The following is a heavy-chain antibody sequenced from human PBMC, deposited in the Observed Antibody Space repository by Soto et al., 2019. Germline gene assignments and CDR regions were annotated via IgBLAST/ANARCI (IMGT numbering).Heavy chain of an antibody. CDR2: IWYDGSNK. J-gene: IGHJ4*02. CDR3: ARDGRAGGWSPDNFDY. CDR1: GFTFSSYG. V-gene: IGHV3-33*01. Sequence: GGSLRLSCAASGFTFSSYGMHWVRQAPGKGLEWVAVIWYDGSNKYYADSVKGRFTISRDNSKNTLYLQMNSLRAEDTAVYYCARDGRAGGWSPDNFDYWGQGTLVTVSS. D-gene: IGHD6-19*01.